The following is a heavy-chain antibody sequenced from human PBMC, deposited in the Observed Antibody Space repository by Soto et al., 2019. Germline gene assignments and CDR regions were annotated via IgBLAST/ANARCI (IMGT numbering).Heavy chain of an antibody. D-gene: IGHD3-10*01. V-gene: IGHV4-30-2*01. CDR1: GGSISGGGYS. J-gene: IGHJ5*02. Sequence: QLQLQESGSGLVKPSQTLSLTCAVSGGSISGGGYSWSWIRQPPGKGLEWIGYIYHSGSTYYNPSLKSRVTISVDRSKNQFSLKLSSVTAADTAVYYCARDKGGSGPMQGWFDPWGQGTLVTVSS. CDR3: ARDKGGSGPMQGWFDP. CDR2: IYHSGST.